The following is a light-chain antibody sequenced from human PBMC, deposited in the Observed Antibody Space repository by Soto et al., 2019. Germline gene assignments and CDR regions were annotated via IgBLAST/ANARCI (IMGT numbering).Light chain of an antibody. J-gene: IGLJ1*01. V-gene: IGLV2-23*02. CDR1: SSDVGSYNL. Sequence: QSVRTQPASVSGSPGQSITISCTGTSSDVGSYNLVSWYQHHPGKAPKLMIYEVSERPSGVSNRFSGSKSGNTASLTISGLQAEDEADYYCCSYAGRTTPYVFGTGTKVTVL. CDR2: EVS. CDR3: CSYAGRTTPYV.